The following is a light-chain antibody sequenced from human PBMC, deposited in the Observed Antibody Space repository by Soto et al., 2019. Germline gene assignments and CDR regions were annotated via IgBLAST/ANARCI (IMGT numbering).Light chain of an antibody. J-gene: IGKJ4*01. CDR2: GAS. CDR1: QSVSSN. Sequence: EIVMTQSPATLSVSPGERATLSCRASQSVSSNLAWYQQKPGQAPRLLIYGASTRATGIPARFSGSGSGTAFTLTISSLQSEDFALYYFQQYNKWPPLTFGGGTKVEIK. V-gene: IGKV3-15*01. CDR3: QQYNKWPPLT.